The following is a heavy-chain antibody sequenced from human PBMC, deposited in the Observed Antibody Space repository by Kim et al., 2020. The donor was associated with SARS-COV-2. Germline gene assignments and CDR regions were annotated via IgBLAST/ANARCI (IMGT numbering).Heavy chain of an antibody. J-gene: IGHJ4*02. CDR3: ARVRGKYYGSGSTPFDY. CDR2: IIPIFGTA. V-gene: IGHV1-69*13. CDR1: GGTFSSYA. D-gene: IGHD3-10*01. Sequence: SVKVSCKASGGTFSSYAISWVRQAPGQGLEWMGGIIPIFGTANYAQKFQGRVTITADESTSTAYMELSSLRSEDTAVYYCARVRGKYYGSGSTPFDYWGQGTLVTVSS.